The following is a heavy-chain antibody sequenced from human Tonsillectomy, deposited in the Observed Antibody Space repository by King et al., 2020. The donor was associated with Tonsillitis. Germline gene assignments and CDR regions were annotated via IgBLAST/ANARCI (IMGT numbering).Heavy chain of an antibody. Sequence: VQLVESGAEVKKPGASVKVSCKASGYTFTGYYMHWVRQAPGQGLEWMGWINPNSGGTNYAQKFQGMVTMTREPCISTAYTELSRLRSDDTAVYYCARDLLTNPLDCSGGSCAEYYYYGMDVWGQGTTVTVSS. CDR1: GYTFTGYY. CDR3: ARDLLTNPLDCSGGSCAEYYYYGMDV. CDR2: INPNSGGT. J-gene: IGHJ6*02. V-gene: IGHV1-2*02. D-gene: IGHD2-15*01.